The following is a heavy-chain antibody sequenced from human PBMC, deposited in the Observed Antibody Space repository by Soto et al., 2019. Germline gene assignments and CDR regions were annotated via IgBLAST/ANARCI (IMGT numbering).Heavy chain of an antibody. CDR1: GFTFDDYA. D-gene: IGHD2-15*01. CDR3: ARGYCSGGSCQLTGTKFDY. Sequence: EVQLVESGGGLVQPGRSLRLSCAASGFTFDDYAMHWVRQAPGKGLEWVSGISWNSGSIGYADSVKGRFTISRDNAKNSLYLQMNSLRAEDTALYYCARGYCSGGSCQLTGTKFDYWGQGTLVTVSS. CDR2: ISWNSGSI. J-gene: IGHJ4*02. V-gene: IGHV3-9*01.